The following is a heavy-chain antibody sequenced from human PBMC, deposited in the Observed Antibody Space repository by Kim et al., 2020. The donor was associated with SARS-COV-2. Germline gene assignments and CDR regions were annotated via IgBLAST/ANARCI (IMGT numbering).Heavy chain of an antibody. D-gene: IGHD6-19*01. CDR1: GGSFSGYY. CDR3: ARGGRQWLVQPLYWYFDL. CDR2: INHSGST. V-gene: IGHV4-34*01. Sequence: SETLSLTCAVYGGSFSGYYWSWIRQPPGKGLEWIGEINHSGSTNYTPSLKSRVTIPVDTSKNQFSLKLSSVTAADTAVYYCARGGRQWLVQPLYWYFDLWGRGTLVTVSS. J-gene: IGHJ2*01.